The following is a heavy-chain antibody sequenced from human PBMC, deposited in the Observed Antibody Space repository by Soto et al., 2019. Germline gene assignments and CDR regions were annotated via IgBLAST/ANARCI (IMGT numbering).Heavy chain of an antibody. CDR1: GGTFSSYA. D-gene: IGHD2-2*01. CDR2: IIPISDTT. Sequence: GASVKVSCKASGGTFSSYAISWVRQDPGQGLEWMGGIIPISDTTNYAQKFQGRVTITADESTSTAYMELSSLRSEDTAVYYCARSQGSSTSLEIYYYYYYGMDVWGQGTTVTVSS. CDR3: ARSQGSSTSLEIYYYYYYGMDV. J-gene: IGHJ6*02. V-gene: IGHV1-69*13.